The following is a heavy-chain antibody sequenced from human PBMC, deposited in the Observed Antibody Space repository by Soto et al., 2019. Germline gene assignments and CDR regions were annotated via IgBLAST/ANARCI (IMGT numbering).Heavy chain of an antibody. CDR2: ISYDGRSE. Sequence: GGSLRLSCVASGFTFSNFGMHWVRQAPGKGLEWVAGISYDGRSESYVGSVRGRFTLSRDNSKNTLSLQMISLRPEDTGVYYCAKDLDVVMVLSATRGLDVWGQGTTVTVSS. CDR1: GFTFSNFG. J-gene: IGHJ6*02. V-gene: IGHV3-30*18. CDR3: AKDLDVVMVLSATRGLDV. D-gene: IGHD2-15*01.